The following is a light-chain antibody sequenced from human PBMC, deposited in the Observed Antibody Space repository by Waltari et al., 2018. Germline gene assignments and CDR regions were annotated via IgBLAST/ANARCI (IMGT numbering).Light chain of an antibody. CDR3: QQSYSTLLT. CDR1: QSISSY. V-gene: IGKV1-39*01. CDR2: AAS. J-gene: IGKJ4*01. Sequence: DIQMTQSRSSLSASVGDRVTITCRASQSISSYLNWYQQKPGKAPKLLIYAASSLQSGVPSRFSGSGSGTDFTLTISSLQPEEFATYYCQQSYSTLLTFGGGTKVEIK.